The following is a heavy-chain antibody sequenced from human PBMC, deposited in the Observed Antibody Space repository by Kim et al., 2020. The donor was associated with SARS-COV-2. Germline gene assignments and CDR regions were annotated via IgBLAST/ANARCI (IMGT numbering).Heavy chain of an antibody. D-gene: IGHD6-6*01. CDR1: GFTFSSYA. CDR3: AREEARAGGH. V-gene: IGHV3-30*04. Sequence: GGSLRLSCAASGFTFSSYAMHWVRQAPGKGLEWVAVISYDGSNKYYADSVKGRFTISRDNSKNTLYLQMNSLRAEDTAVYYCAREEARAGGHWGQGTLVT. J-gene: IGHJ4*02. CDR2: ISYDGSNK.